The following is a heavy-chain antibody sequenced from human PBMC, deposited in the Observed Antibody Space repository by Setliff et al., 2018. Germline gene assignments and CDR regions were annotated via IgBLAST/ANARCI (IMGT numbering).Heavy chain of an antibody. D-gene: IGHD6-25*01. CDR1: GVSINSISYY. J-gene: IGHJ3*02. V-gene: IGHV4-31*03. CDR2: IYQSGDT. CDR3: ARDNRGYASAFDI. Sequence: PSETLSLTCSVSGVSINSISYYWTWLRPHPGKGLEWIGYIYQSGDTYFNPSLRRRLTMSLDTSKNQFSLKLRSVTAADTAVYYCARDNRGYASAFDIWGQGTMVTVSS.